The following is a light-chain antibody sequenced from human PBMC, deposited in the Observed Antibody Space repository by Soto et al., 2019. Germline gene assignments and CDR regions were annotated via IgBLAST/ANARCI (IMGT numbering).Light chain of an antibody. J-gene: IGKJ2*01. CDR1: XGISTY. V-gene: IGKV1-9*01. CDR3: QQLNSDWYA. CDR2: GAS. Sequence: DIQLTQSPSXXXXXXXXXXXXXXRAXXGISTYLAWYLQRPGKAPKLLIYGASTLQSGVPSRFSGSGSGTEFTLTISSLQPEDFGTYYCQQLNSDWYAXGQGTKLEIK.